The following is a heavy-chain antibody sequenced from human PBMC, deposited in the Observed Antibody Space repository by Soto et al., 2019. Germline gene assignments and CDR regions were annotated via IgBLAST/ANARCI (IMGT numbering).Heavy chain of an antibody. Sequence: ASVKVSCKASGYTFTSYAMHWVRQAPGQRLEWMGWINAGNGNTKYSQKFQGRVTITRDTSASTAYMELSSLRSEDTAVYYCARDTDIVATSTFDYWGQGTLVTVSS. J-gene: IGHJ4*02. D-gene: IGHD5-12*01. V-gene: IGHV1-3*01. CDR2: INAGNGNT. CDR3: ARDTDIVATSTFDY. CDR1: GYTFTSYA.